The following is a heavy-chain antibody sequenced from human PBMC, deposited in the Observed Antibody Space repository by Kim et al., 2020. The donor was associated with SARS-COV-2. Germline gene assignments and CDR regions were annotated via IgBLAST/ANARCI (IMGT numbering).Heavy chain of an antibody. CDR1: GGTFSSYA. CDR2: IIPIFGTA. CDR3: ARRESGYYDPHAFDI. Sequence: SVKVSCKASGGTFSSYAISWVRQAPGQGLEWMGGIIPIFGTANYAQKFQGRVTITADESTSTAYMELSSLRSEDTAVYYCARRESGYYDPHAFDIWGQGTMVTVSS. J-gene: IGHJ3*02. V-gene: IGHV1-69*13. D-gene: IGHD3-22*01.